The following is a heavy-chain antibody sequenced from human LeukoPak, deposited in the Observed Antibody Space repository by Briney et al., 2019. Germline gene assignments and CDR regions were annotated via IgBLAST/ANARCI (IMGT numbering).Heavy chain of an antibody. CDR2: ISGSGGST. J-gene: IGHJ3*02. CDR3: AKEITMVRGANDAFDI. D-gene: IGHD3-10*01. CDR1: GFTFSSYG. Sequence: PGGSLRLSCAASGFTFSSYGMSWVRQAPGKGLEWVSAISGSGGSTYYADSVKGRFTISRDNSKNTLYLQMNSLRAEDTAVYYCAKEITMVRGANDAFDIWGQGTMVTVSS. V-gene: IGHV3-23*01.